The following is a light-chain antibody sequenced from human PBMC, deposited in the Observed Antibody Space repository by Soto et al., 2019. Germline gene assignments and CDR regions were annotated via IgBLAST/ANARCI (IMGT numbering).Light chain of an antibody. Sequence: QAVLAQPPSASGTPVQRVTISCSGSNSNIGSNTVNWYQQLPGTAPRLLIYAYSHRPSGVPDRFSSSRSGTSASLAISGLQSEDEADYFCAAWDDSLNAVVFGGGTKLTVL. CDR2: AYS. CDR1: NSNIGSNT. J-gene: IGLJ2*01. CDR3: AAWDDSLNAVV. V-gene: IGLV1-44*01.